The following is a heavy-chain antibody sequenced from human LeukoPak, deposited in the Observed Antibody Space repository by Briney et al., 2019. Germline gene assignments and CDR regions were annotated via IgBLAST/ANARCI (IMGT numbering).Heavy chain of an antibody. Sequence: ASVKVSCKASGYTFTSYYMHWVRQAPGQGLEWMGGIIPIFGTANYAQKFQGRVTITADTSTDTVYMELSSLRSEDTAVYYCATVYSSSSKAFDIWGQGTMVTVSS. J-gene: IGHJ3*02. CDR1: GYTFTSYY. CDR3: ATVYSSSSKAFDI. CDR2: IIPIFGTA. V-gene: IGHV1-46*01. D-gene: IGHD6-6*01.